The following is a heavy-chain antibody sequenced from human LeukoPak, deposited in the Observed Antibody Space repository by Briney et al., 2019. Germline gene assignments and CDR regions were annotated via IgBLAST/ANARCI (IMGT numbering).Heavy chain of an antibody. D-gene: IGHD6-6*01. J-gene: IGHJ3*02. V-gene: IGHV1-2*04. CDR1: GYTFTSYY. CDR2: INPNSGGT. CDR3: AKSCSGYSSSCAFDI. Sequence: ASVKVSCKASGYTFTSYYMHWVRQAPGQGLEWMGWINPNSGGTNYAQKFQGWVTMTRDTSISTAYMELSRLRSDDTAVYYCAKSCSGYSSSCAFDIWGQGTMVTVSS.